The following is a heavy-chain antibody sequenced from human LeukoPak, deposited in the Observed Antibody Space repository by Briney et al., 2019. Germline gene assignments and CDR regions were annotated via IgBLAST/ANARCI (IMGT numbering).Heavy chain of an antibody. CDR1: GYTFTGYY. J-gene: IGHJ5*02. D-gene: IGHD3-22*01. Sequence: ASVKVSCKASGYTFTGYYMHWVRQAPGQGLEWMGWINPNGGGTNYAQKFQGWVTMTRDTSISTAYMELSRLRSDDTAVYYCARVNYDSSGYNWFDPWGQGTLVTVSS. CDR2: INPNGGGT. CDR3: ARVNYDSSGYNWFDP. V-gene: IGHV1-2*04.